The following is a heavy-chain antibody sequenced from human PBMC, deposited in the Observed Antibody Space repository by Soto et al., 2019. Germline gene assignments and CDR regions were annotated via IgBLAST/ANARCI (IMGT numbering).Heavy chain of an antibody. CDR2: FYHSGST. CDR3: ARGEYYGSGNYFDY. V-gene: IGHV4-38-2*01. J-gene: IGHJ4*02. D-gene: IGHD3-10*01. Sequence: SETLSLTCAVSGHSISSGYYRGWIRQPPGKGLEWFGSFYHSGSTYYNPSLKSRVTISVDTSKNQFSLKLSSVTAADTAVYYCARGEYYGSGNYFDYWGQGTLVTVSS. CDR1: GHSISSGYY.